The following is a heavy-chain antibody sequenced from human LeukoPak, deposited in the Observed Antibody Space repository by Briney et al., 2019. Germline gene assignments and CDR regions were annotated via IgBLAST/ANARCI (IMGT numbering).Heavy chain of an antibody. D-gene: IGHD3-9*01. J-gene: IGHJ4*02. CDR2: IVFGSGNT. Sequence: GPSVKVSFKASGFTFPSSAVQWVRPARGQRLEWIGWIVFGSGNTNYAQKFQERVTITRDMSTSTAYMELSSLRSEDTAVYYCAAGGQLRYFDWLLPEPYYFDYWGQGTLVTVSS. V-gene: IGHV1-58*01. CDR1: GFTFPSSA. CDR3: AAGGQLRYFDWLLPEPYYFDY.